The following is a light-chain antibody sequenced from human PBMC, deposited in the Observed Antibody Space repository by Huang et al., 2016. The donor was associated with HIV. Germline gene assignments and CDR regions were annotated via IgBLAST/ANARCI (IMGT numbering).Light chain of an antibody. J-gene: IGKJ3*01. V-gene: IGKV3-15*01. CDR2: NAS. Sequence: IIMTQSPATLSVSPGEGATLSCRASQSVSSNLAWYHQRPGQAPRLLVYNASTRATGSPVRFSGSGSGTEFTLNISSLQSEDFAVYYCHQYNNWPPRDTFGPGTKMEIK. CDR3: HQYNNWPPRDT. CDR1: QSVSSN.